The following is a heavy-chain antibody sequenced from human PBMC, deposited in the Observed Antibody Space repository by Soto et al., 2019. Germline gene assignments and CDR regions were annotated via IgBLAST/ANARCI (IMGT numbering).Heavy chain of an antibody. CDR3: APELKWELLGFP. CDR1: GGTFSSYA. J-gene: IGHJ5*02. D-gene: IGHD1-26*01. CDR2: IIPIFGTA. V-gene: IGHV1-69*13. Sequence: SVKVSCKASGGTFSSYAISWVRQAPGQGLEWMGGIIPIFGTANYAQKFQGRVTITADESTSTAYMELSSLRSEDTAVYYCAPELKWELLGFPWGQGTLVTVSS.